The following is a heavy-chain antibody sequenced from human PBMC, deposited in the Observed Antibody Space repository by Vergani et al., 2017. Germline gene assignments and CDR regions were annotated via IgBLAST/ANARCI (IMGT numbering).Heavy chain of an antibody. CDR2: IYYSGST. V-gene: IGHV4-59*01. Sequence: QVQLPESGPGLVKPSETLSLTCTVSGGSISSYYWSWIRQPPGKGLEWIGYIYYSGSTNYNPSLKSRVTISVDTSKNQFSLKLSSVTAADTAVYYCARAEGYCSSTSCQNYYYYGMDVWGQGTTVTVSS. D-gene: IGHD2-2*01. CDR1: GGSISSYY. CDR3: ARAEGYCSSTSCQNYYYYGMDV. J-gene: IGHJ6*02.